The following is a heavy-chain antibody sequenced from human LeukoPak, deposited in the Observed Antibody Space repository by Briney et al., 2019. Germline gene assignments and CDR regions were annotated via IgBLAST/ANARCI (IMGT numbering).Heavy chain of an antibody. CDR2: IYPGDSDT. D-gene: IGHD5-24*01. V-gene: IGHV5-51*01. J-gene: IGHJ4*02. CDR1: GYSFTSYW. CDR3: ARQVRRDGYPRYFDY. Sequence: GESLKISCKGSGYSFTSYWIGWVRQMPGKGLEWMGIIYPGDSDTRYSPSFQGQVTISADKSISTAYLQWSSLKASDTAMYYCARQVRRDGYPRYFDYWGQGTLVTVSP.